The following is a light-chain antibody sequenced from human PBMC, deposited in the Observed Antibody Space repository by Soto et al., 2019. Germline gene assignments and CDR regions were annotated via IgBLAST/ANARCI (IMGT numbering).Light chain of an antibody. V-gene: IGKV3-11*01. CDR2: DVS. Sequence: EIVLTQSPGTLSLSPGERATLSCRASQSISGYLAWFPQKPGQAPRLLIYDVSNRAVGIPARFSGSGSGTEYTLTISSLEPEDFAVYYCQQRSDWPLTFGGGTKVEI. CDR1: QSISGY. CDR3: QQRSDWPLT. J-gene: IGKJ4*01.